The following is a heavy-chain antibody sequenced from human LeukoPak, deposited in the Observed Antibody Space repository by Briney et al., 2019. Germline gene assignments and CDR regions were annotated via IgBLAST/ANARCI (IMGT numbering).Heavy chain of an antibody. D-gene: IGHD3-22*01. CDR2: IYPGDSDT. V-gene: IGHV5-51*01. Sequence: GESLKISWKGSGYSFTSYWIGWVSQMPGKGLEWMGIIYPGDSDTRYSPSFQGQVTISADKSISTAYLQWSSLKASDTAMYYCARAMTNYYDSSGYYQNFDYWGQGTLVTVSS. J-gene: IGHJ4*02. CDR3: ARAMTNYYDSSGYYQNFDY. CDR1: GYSFTSYW.